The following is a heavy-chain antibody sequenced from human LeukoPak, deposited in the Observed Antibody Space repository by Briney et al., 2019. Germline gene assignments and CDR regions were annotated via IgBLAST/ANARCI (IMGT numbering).Heavy chain of an antibody. V-gene: IGHV1-2*02. CDR3: TRDRLGGSGWFDP. CDR1: GYTFTGYN. D-gene: IGHD3-16*01. J-gene: IGHJ5*02. Sequence: ASVKVSCKASGYTFTGYNIHWVRQAPGQGLEWMGWINPNSGGTSYAQKFQGRVTMTRDTSISTAYMELTRVGPDDTAVYYCTRDRLGGSGWFDPWGQGTLVTVSS. CDR2: INPNSGGT.